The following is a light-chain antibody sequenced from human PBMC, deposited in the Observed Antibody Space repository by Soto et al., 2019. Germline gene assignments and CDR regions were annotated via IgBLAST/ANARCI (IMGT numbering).Light chain of an antibody. J-gene: IGKJ3*01. Sequence: DIVMTQSPLSLPVTPGEPASFSCRSSQSLLHSDGYNYLDWYLQKPGQSPQLLIYLGSNRASGVPDRFSGSGSGTDFTLKISRVEAEDVGVYYCMQALQTPLFTFGPGTKVDI. CDR1: QSLLHSDGYNY. CDR2: LGS. V-gene: IGKV2-28*01. CDR3: MQALQTPLFT.